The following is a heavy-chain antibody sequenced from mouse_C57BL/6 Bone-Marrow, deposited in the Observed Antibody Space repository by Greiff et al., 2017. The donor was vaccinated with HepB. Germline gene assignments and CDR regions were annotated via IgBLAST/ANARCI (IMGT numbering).Heavy chain of an antibody. CDR2: IWSDGST. J-gene: IGHJ4*01. CDR3: ASGGIYYYGSSYAMDY. D-gene: IGHD1-1*01. V-gene: IGHV2-6*03. CDR1: GFSLTSYG. Sequence: VKVVESGPGLVAPSQSLSITCTVSGFSLTSYGVHWVRQPPGKGLEWLVVIWSDGSTTYNSALKSRLSISKDNSKSQVFLKMNSLQTDDTAMYYCASGGIYYYGSSYAMDYWGQGTSVTVSS.